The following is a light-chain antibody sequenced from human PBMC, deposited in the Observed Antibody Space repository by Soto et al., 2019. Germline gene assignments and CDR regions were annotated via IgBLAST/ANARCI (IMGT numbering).Light chain of an antibody. V-gene: IGLV4-60*02. CDR1: SGHSSYI. Sequence: QPVLTQSSSASASLGSSVKLTCTLSSGHSSYIIAWHQQQPGKAPRYLMKLEGSGSYNKGSGVPDRCSGSSSGADRYLTISNLQFEDEADYYCETWDSNTHTGFGGGTKLTVL. CDR2: LEGSGSY. J-gene: IGLJ3*02. CDR3: ETWDSNTHTG.